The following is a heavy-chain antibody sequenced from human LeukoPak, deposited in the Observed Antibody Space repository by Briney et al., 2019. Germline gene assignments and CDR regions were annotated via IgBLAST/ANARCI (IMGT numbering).Heavy chain of an antibody. CDR1: GFTVSSNY. CDR3: ARVGGLSGSYAGDFDY. J-gene: IGHJ4*02. D-gene: IGHD1-26*01. V-gene: IGHV3-53*01. CDR2: IYSGGST. Sequence: QPGGSLRLSCAASGFTVSSNYMSWVRQAPGKGLEWVSVIYSGGSTYYADSVKGRFTISRDNSKNTLYLQMNSLRAEDTAVYYCARVGGLSGSYAGDFDYWGQGTLVTVSS.